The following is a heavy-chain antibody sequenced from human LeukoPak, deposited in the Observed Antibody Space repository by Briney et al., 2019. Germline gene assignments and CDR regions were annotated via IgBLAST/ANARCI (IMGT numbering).Heavy chain of an antibody. J-gene: IGHJ1*01. CDR2: IYSDGSSI. D-gene: IGHD6-13*01. Sequence: GGSLRLSCAASGFTFSSYWMHWVRQAPGKGLVWVSRIYSDGSSISYADSVKGRFTISRDNAKNTLYLQMNSLRAEDTAVYYCARGISSSWYGGSEYFQHWGQGTLVTVSS. V-gene: IGHV3-74*01. CDR1: GFTFSSYW. CDR3: ARGISSSWYGGSEYFQH.